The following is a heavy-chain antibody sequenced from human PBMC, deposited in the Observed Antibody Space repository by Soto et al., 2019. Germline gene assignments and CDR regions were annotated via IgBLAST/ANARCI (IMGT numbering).Heavy chain of an antibody. CDR1: GGSISSGDYY. D-gene: IGHD6-19*01. CDR3: ARGVAGIFDY. V-gene: IGHV4-30-4*01. J-gene: IGHJ4*02. Sequence: SETLSLTCTVSGGSISSGDYYWSWIRQPPGKGLEWIGYINYSGSTNYNPSLKSRVTISVDTSKNQFSLKLSSVTAADTAVYYCARGVAGIFDYWGQGTLVTVS. CDR2: INYSGST.